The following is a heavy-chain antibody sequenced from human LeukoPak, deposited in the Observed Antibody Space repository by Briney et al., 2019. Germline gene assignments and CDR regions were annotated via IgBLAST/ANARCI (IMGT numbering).Heavy chain of an antibody. CDR3: AREAPDYYDSSGYYYDWYFDL. CDR1: GFTFSSYS. D-gene: IGHD3-22*01. Sequence: PGGSLRLSCAASGFTFSSYSMNWVRQAPGKGLEWVSSISSSSSYIYYADSVKGRFTISRDNAKNSLYLQMNSLRAEDTAVYYCAREAPDYYDSSGYYYDWYFDLWGRGTLVTVSS. CDR2: ISSSSSYI. V-gene: IGHV3-21*01. J-gene: IGHJ2*01.